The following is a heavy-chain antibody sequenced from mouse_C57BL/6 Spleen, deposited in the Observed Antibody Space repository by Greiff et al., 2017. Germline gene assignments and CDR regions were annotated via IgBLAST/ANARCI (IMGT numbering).Heavy chain of an antibody. D-gene: IGHD2-5*01. J-gene: IGHJ4*01. V-gene: IGHV1-47*01. Sequence: QVQLKQSGAELVKPGASVKMSCKASGYTFTTYPIEWMKQNHGKSLEWIGNFHPYNDDTKYNEKFKGKATLTVEKSSSTVYLELSRLTSDDSAVYYCARGEAYYSNSYAMDYWGQGTSVTVSS. CDR3: ARGEAYYSNSYAMDY. CDR1: GYTFTTYP. CDR2: FHPYNDDT.